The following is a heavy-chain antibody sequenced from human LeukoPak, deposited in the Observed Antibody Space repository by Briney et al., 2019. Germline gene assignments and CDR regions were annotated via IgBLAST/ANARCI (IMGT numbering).Heavy chain of an antibody. V-gene: IGHV3-33*01. CDR1: GFSFSSYG. D-gene: IGHD3-22*01. J-gene: IGHJ3*02. CDR3: ARGAYYYGSSGGAFDI. CDR2: IWYDGSNK. Sequence: GGSLRLSCAASGFSFSSYGMHWVRQAPGKGLEWVAVIWYDGSNKYYADSVKGRFTISRDNSKNTLYLQMNSLRAEDTAVYYCARGAYYYGSSGGAFDIWGQGTMVTVSS.